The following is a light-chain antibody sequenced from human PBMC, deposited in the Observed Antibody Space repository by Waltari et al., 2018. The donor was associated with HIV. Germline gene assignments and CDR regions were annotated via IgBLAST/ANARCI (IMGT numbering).Light chain of an antibody. V-gene: IGKV1-39*01. CDR3: QQSYSNPWT. Sequence: DIQMTQSPSSLSASVGARVAITCRASQSISSYLNWYQQKPGKAPKLLIYAASRLQSGVPSRFSGSGSGTDFTLTISSLQPEDFATYYCQQSYSNPWTFGQGTKVEIK. J-gene: IGKJ1*01. CDR1: QSISSY. CDR2: AAS.